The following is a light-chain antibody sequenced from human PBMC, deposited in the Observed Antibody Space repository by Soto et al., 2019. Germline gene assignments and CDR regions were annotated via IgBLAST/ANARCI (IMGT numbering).Light chain of an antibody. CDR3: QQRSNWHT. Sequence: IVMTQSPATLSLSPREKATLSCRASQSISNNFAWFQQKPGQVPRLLIYGASNRATGVSARFSGSGSGTEFTLTISSLQSEDFAVYYCQQRSNWHTFGQGTRLEIK. CDR2: GAS. J-gene: IGKJ5*01. CDR1: QSISNN. V-gene: IGKV3-15*01.